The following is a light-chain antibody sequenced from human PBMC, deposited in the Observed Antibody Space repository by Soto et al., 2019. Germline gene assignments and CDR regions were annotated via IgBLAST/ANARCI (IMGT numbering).Light chain of an antibody. CDR3: QQYGTSPRT. V-gene: IGKV3-20*01. Sequence: EIVLTQSPGTLSLSPGERVTLSCRATQNVTSSCLAWYQQKTGQAPRLLIYAASSRATGMPDMFSGSGSGTDFTLTISRLEPEDFAVYFCQQYGTSPRTFGGGTKVEIK. J-gene: IGKJ4*01. CDR1: QNVTSSC. CDR2: AAS.